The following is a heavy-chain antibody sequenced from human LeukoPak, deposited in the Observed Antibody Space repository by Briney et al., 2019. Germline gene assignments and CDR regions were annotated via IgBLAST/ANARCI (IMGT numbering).Heavy chain of an antibody. CDR1: GFTFSDFY. CDR2: ISNRGSTI. D-gene: IGHD3-22*01. J-gene: IGHJ4*02. Sequence: GGSLRLSCAASGFTFSDFYMTWIRQAPGKGLEWVSYISNRGSTIHYADSVRGRFTISRDNAKKSLYQQMNSLRAEDTAVYYCARSADRSGYFREITLYYFDYWGQGTLVTVSS. V-gene: IGHV3-11*01. CDR3: ARSADRSGYFREITLYYFDY.